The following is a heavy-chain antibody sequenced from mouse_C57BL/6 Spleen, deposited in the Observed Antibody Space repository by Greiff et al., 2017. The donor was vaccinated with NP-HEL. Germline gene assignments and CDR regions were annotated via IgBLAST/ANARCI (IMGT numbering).Heavy chain of an antibody. CDR1: GYTFTSYW. D-gene: IGHD2-4*01. J-gene: IGHJ2*01. CDR2: INPSNGGT. CDR3: ARSGGTGYDYDGFDY. Sequence: QVQLKQPGTELVKPGASVKLSCKASGYTFTSYWMHWVKQRPGQGLEWIGIINPSNGGTNYNEKFKSKATLTVDKSSSTAYMQLSSLTSEDSAVYYCARSGGTGYDYDGFDYWGQGTTLTVSS. V-gene: IGHV1-53*01.